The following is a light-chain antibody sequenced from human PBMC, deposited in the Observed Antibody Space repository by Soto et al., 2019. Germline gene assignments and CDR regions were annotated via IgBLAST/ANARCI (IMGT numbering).Light chain of an antibody. CDR2: HTN. Sequence: QTVVTQEPSFSVSPGGTVTLTCGLNSGSVSTNYYPAWYQQTPGQAPRALIYHTNTRSSGVPDRFSGSILGNRAALTISGAQADDASDYYCVLYITGGTWVFGGGTKLTVL. J-gene: IGLJ3*02. CDR1: SGSVSTNYY. V-gene: IGLV8-61*01. CDR3: VLYITGGTWV.